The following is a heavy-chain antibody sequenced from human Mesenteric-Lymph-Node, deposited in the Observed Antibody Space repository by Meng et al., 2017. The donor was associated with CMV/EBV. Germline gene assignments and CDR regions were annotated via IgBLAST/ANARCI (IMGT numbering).Heavy chain of an antibody. V-gene: IGHV3-64*02. Sequence: GESLKISCAASGFMFNNYAMHWVRQAPGKGLEYVSVISGNGVSTYYADSVKGRFTISRDNSKNTLYLQAGSLSAEDMAVYFCARGMGGPGSDTFDLWGQGTLVTV. D-gene: IGHD1-26*01. CDR1: GFMFNNYA. CDR3: ARGMGGPGSDTFDL. CDR2: ISGNGVST. J-gene: IGHJ3*01.